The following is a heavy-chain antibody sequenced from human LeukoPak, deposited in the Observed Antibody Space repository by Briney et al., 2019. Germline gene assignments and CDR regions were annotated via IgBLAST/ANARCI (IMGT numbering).Heavy chain of an antibody. CDR3: AKDRFAVYYDSSGYPRLFDH. CDR1: GFTFSSYA. CDR2: ISGSGGST. Sequence: GGSLRLSCAASGFTFSSYAMSWVRQAPGKGLEWVSAISGSGGSTYYADSVKGRFTISRDNSKNTLYLQMNSLRAEDTAVYYCAKDRFAVYYDSSGYPRLFDHWGEGTRVTVSS. V-gene: IGHV3-23*01. J-gene: IGHJ4*02. D-gene: IGHD3-22*01.